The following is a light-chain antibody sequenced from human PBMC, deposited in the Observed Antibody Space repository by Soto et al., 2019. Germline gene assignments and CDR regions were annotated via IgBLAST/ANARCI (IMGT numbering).Light chain of an antibody. CDR2: YNN. CDR1: NSNIASNT. V-gene: IGLV1-44*01. Sequence: QSVLTQPPSASETPGQTVSISCSGSNSNIASNTVNWYQHLPGTAPKLLIYYNNQRPSGVPDRFSGSKSGTSASLAISGLQSEDESDYYCAAWDDTLKRYAFGPGTKVTVL. J-gene: IGLJ1*01. CDR3: AAWDDTLKRYA.